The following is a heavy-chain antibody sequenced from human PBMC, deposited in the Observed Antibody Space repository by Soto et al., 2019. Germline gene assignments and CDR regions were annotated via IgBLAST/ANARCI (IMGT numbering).Heavy chain of an antibody. Sequence: ASVKVSCKASGYTFTSYGISWVRQAPGQGLEWMGWISAYNGNTNYAQKLQGRVTMTTDTSTSTAYMELRSLRSDDTAVYYCARDFNIVVVPAAISYLGYWGQGTLVTVSS. D-gene: IGHD2-2*01. J-gene: IGHJ4*02. CDR1: GYTFTSYG. CDR2: ISAYNGNT. V-gene: IGHV1-18*01. CDR3: ARDFNIVVVPAAISYLGY.